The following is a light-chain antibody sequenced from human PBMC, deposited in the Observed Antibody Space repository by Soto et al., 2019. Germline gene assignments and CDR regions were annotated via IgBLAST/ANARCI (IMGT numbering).Light chain of an antibody. CDR3: QQYGSSPRT. CDR2: GAS. J-gene: IGKJ1*01. CDR1: QSVRNNY. Sequence: EIVLTQSPATLSLSPWERSTLSFRSSQSVRNNYLAWYQQRPGQAPRLLIYGASSRATGIPDRFSGSGSGTDFTLTISRLEPEDFAVYYCQQYGSSPRTFGQGTKVDIK. V-gene: IGKV3-20*01.